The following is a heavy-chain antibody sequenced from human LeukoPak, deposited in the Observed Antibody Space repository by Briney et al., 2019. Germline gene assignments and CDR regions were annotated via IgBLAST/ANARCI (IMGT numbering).Heavy chain of an antibody. CDR1: GYTFTSYN. J-gene: IGHJ4*02. D-gene: IGHD2-2*01. Sequence: ASVKVSCKTSGYTFTSYNINWVRQATGQGLEWMGGMNPNSGDTGYVQKFQGRVTMTRTTSISTAYMELSSLRSEDTAVYYCARGYCSGNSCYLDWGQGTPVIVSS. CDR2: MNPNSGDT. CDR3: ARGYCSGNSCYLD. V-gene: IGHV1-8*01.